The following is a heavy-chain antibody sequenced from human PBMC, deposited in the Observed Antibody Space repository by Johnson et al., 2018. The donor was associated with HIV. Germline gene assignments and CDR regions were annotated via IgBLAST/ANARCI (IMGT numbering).Heavy chain of an antibody. V-gene: IGHV3-15*01. D-gene: IGHD3-10*01. CDR2: IKSKTDAGTT. CDR3: TTCDSQGVAFDI. CDR1: GLTFRNAW. Sequence: EVQLVESGGGLVKPGGSLRLSCAASGLTFRNAWMSWVRQAPGKGLEWVGRIKSKTDAGTTDYAAPVKGRFTISRDDSKNTLYLQMNSLKTEDTAVYYCTTCDSQGVAFDIWGQGTMVTVSS. J-gene: IGHJ3*02.